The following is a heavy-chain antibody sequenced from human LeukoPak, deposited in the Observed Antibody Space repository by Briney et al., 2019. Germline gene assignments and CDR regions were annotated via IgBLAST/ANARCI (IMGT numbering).Heavy chain of an antibody. CDR1: GYTFTGYY. J-gene: IGHJ5*02. CDR2: IIPIFGTA. CDR3: ARVQRQQGFDP. V-gene: IGHV1-69*06. D-gene: IGHD6-13*01. Sequence: SVKVSCKASGYTFTGYYMHWVRQAPGQGLERMGGIIPIFGTANYAQKFQGRVTITADKSTSTAYMELSSLRSEDTAVYYCARVQRQQGFDPWGQGTLVTVSS.